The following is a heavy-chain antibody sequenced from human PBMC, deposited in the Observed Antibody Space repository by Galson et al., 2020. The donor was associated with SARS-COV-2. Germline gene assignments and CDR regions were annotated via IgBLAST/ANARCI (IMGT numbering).Heavy chain of an antibody. J-gene: IGHJ4*02. CDR2: IWYDGSNK. Sequence: GESLKISCAASGFTFSSYGMHWVRQAPGKGLEWVAVIWYDGSNKYYADSVKGRFTISRDNSKNTLYLQMNSLRAEDTAMYYCARDVRFGELPQFDYWGQGTLVTVSS. CDR3: ARDVRFGELPQFDY. CDR1: GFTFSSYG. V-gene: IGHV3-33*01. D-gene: IGHD3-10*01.